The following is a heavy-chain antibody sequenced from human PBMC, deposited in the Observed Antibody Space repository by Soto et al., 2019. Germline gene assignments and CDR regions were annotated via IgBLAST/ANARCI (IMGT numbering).Heavy chain of an antibody. CDR1: ADSISSNY. CDR2: FYYSGST. J-gene: IGHJ4*02. CDR3: AAAKYCSGGRFVDY. Sequence: SATLSLTFTVSADSISSNYWVWMLQPPGKGLEWIGHFYYSGSTNYNPSLKSRVTMSADTSENQFSLKLYSVTAADTAVYFCAAAKYCSGGRFVDYWGPGTLVIVSA. D-gene: IGHD2-15*01. V-gene: IGHV4-59*01.